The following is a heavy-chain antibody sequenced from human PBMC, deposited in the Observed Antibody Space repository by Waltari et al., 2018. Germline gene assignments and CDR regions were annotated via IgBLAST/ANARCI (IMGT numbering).Heavy chain of an antibody. CDR3: ARDREDIVVVPAAMGGYYYYYYYMDV. CDR1: GFTFSSYA. V-gene: IGHV3-30-3*01. J-gene: IGHJ6*03. D-gene: IGHD2-2*01. Sequence: QVQLVESGGGVVQPGRSLRLSCAASGFTFSSYAMHWVRQAPGKGLEWVAVISYDGSNKNYADSVKGRFTISRDNSKNTLYLQMNSLRAEDTAVYYCARDREDIVVVPAAMGGYYYYYYYMDVWGKGTTVTVSS. CDR2: ISYDGSNK.